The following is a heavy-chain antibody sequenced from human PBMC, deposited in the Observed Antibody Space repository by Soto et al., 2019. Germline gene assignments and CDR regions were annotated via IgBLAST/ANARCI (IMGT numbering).Heavy chain of an antibody. CDR3: ARVAVIGYGDYVERLYFDY. J-gene: IGHJ4*02. V-gene: IGHV1-69*02. Sequence: QVQLVQSGAEVKKPGSSVKVSCKASGGTFSSYTISWVRQAPGQGLEWMGRIIPILGIANYAQKFQGRVTITADKSTSTAYMELSSLRSEDTAVYYCARVAVIGYGDYVERLYFDYWGQGTLVTVSS. D-gene: IGHD4-17*01. CDR1: GGTFSSYT. CDR2: IIPILGIA.